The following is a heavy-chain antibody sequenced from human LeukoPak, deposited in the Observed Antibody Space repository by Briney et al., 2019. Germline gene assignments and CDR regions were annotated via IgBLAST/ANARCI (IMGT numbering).Heavy chain of an antibody. CDR3: ARAVAGTVGWFVD. D-gene: IGHD6-19*01. CDR2: TYYRSKWYN. J-gene: IGHJ4*02. CDR1: GDSVSSDYFS. Sequence: SGRGPVKPSKTLLRTCAISGDSVSSDYFSWNWIRQFPSRGLEWLGRTYYRSKWYNDYAVSVKSRVIINPDTSTNQFSLQLNSVTPEDTAVYYCARAVAGTVGWFVDWGQGTLVTVSS. V-gene: IGHV6-1*01.